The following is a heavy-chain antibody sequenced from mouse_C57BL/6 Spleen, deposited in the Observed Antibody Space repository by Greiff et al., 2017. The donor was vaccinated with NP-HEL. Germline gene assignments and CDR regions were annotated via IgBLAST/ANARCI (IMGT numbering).Heavy chain of an antibody. J-gene: IGHJ3*01. V-gene: IGHV5-9*01. D-gene: IGHD2-4*01. CDR1: GFTFSSYT. Sequence: EVQRVESGGGLVKPGGSLKLSCAASGFTFSSYTISWFRQTPEKRLEWVATISGGGGNTYYPDSVKGRFTISRDNAKNTRYLQMSSLRSEDTALYYCARRGDYDRFAYWGQGTLVTVSA. CDR3: ARRGDYDRFAY. CDR2: ISGGGGNT.